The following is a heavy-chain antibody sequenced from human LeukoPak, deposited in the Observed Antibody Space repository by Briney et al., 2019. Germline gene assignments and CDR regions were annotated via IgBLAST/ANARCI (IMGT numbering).Heavy chain of an antibody. CDR1: GFTFSTYS. CDR2: ISTFGSTI. CDR3: AKGLHCSGGSCYSGWFDP. D-gene: IGHD2-15*01. Sequence: GGSLRLSCAASGFTFSTYSMIWIRQAPGKGLEWVSYISTFGSTIYYADSVKGRFTISRDNSKNTLYLQMNSLRAEDTAVYYCAKGLHCSGGSCYSGWFDPWGQGTLVTVSS. V-gene: IGHV3-48*01. J-gene: IGHJ5*02.